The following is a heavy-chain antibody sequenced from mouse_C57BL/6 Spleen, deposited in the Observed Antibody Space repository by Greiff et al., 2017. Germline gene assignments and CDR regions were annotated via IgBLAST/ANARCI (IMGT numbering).Heavy chain of an antibody. CDR3: ARYDYDVEYAMDF. D-gene: IGHD2-4*01. V-gene: IGHV1-82*01. Sequence: VQLQQSGPELVKPGASVKISCKASGYAFSSSWMNWVKQRPGKGLEWIGRIYPGDGDTNYNGKFKGKATLTADKSSSTAYMPLSSLTSEDSAVYFCARYDYDVEYAMDFWGQVTSVTVSS. J-gene: IGHJ4*01. CDR2: IYPGDGDT. CDR1: GYAFSSSW.